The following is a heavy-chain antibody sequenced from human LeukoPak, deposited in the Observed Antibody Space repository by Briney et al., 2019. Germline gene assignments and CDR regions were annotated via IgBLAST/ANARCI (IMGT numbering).Heavy chain of an antibody. CDR3: ARDLYYYDSSGYYYLDAFDI. D-gene: IGHD3-22*01. Sequence: PGGSLRLSCAASGFTFSSYGIHWVRQAPGKGLEWVTFIRYDGSNKYYTDSVKGRFTISRDNSKNTLYLQMNSLRAEDTAVYYCARDLYYYDSSGYYYLDAFDIWGQGTMVTVSS. J-gene: IGHJ3*02. CDR1: GFTFSSYG. V-gene: IGHV3-30*02. CDR2: IRYDGSNK.